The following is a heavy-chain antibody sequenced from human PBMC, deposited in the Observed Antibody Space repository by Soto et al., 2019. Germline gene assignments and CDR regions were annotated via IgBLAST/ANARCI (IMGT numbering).Heavy chain of an antibody. V-gene: IGHV4-4*02. Sequence: QVQLQESGPGLVKPSGTLSLTCAVSGGSISSSNWWSWVRQPPGKGLEWIGEVYHSGSTHYNPSLKSRVAISVDTSNNQFSLHLTSVTAADTAVYYCVRLDGVAGGDVDNWGQGTLVTVSS. CDR3: VRLDGVAGGDVDN. CDR1: GGSISSSNW. CDR2: VYHSGST. J-gene: IGHJ4*02. D-gene: IGHD2-21*02.